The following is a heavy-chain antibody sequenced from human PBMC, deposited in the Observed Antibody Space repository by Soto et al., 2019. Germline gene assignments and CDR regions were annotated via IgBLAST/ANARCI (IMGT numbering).Heavy chain of an antibody. CDR2: IDPSDSYT. D-gene: IGHD3-16*01. Sequence: PGESLKISCKGSGYTFTNYWITWVRQMPGKGLEWMGRIDPSDSYTNYSPSFQGHVTISADKSISTVYLQWSSLKASDTAMYYCARQGSRGGYVDVWGQGTTVTVSS. V-gene: IGHV5-10-1*01. CDR3: ARQGSRGGYVDV. J-gene: IGHJ6*02. CDR1: GYTFTNYW.